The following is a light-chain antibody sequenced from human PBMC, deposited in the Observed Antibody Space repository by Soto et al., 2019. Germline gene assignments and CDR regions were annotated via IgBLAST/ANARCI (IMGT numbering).Light chain of an antibody. V-gene: IGKV1-6*01. CDR3: LQDYNYPRT. CDR2: AAS. Sequence: IQLTQSPSFLSPSIGESVTITCRASQGIRKDLGWYQVKPGKAPKLLIFAASTLQSGVPSRFSGSASGTDFTLTISSLQPEDFATYYCLQDYNYPRTFGQGTKVDIK. CDR1: QGIRKD. J-gene: IGKJ1*01.